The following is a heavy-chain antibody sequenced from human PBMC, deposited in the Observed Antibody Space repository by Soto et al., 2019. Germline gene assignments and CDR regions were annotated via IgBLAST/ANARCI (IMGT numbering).Heavy chain of an antibody. CDR2: ISYDGSNK. CDR3: ARDRRDYYDSSGYPNWFDP. V-gene: IGHV3-30-3*01. Sequence: GGSLRLSCAASGFTFSSYAMHWVRQAPGKGLEWVAVISYDGSNKYYADSVKGRFTISRDNSKNTLYLQMNSLRAEDTAVYYCARDRRDYYDSSGYPNWFDPWGQGTLVTVSS. CDR1: GFTFSSYA. D-gene: IGHD3-22*01. J-gene: IGHJ5*02.